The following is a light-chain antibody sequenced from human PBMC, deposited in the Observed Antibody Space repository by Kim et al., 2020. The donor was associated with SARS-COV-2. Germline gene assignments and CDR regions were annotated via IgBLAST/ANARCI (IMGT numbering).Light chain of an antibody. V-gene: IGLV3-1*01. CDR3: QAWDSGTADVV. CDR1: KLGDKY. J-gene: IGLJ2*01. Sequence: SYELTQPPSVSVSPGQTASITCSGDKLGDKYACWYQQKPGQSPVLVIYQDNKRPSGIPERFSGSNSGNTATLTISGTQAIDEADYYCQAWDSGTADVVFGGGTQLTVL. CDR2: QDN.